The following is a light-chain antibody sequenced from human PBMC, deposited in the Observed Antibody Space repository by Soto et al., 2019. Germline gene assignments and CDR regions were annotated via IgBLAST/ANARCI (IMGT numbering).Light chain of an antibody. Sequence: EIVLTQSPATLSVSPGERATLSCRASQSVGNNLAWYQQKPGRAPRLLIHGASTRATGIPARFSGSGSGTEFTLTISSLQSEDFVVYYCQQCDNWPRTFGQGTKVDIK. V-gene: IGKV3-15*01. CDR2: GAS. CDR1: QSVGNN. J-gene: IGKJ1*01. CDR3: QQCDNWPRT.